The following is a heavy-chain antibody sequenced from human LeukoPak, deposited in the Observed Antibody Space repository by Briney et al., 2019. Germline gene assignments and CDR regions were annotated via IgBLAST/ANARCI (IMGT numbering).Heavy chain of an antibody. V-gene: IGHV4-59*01. CDR3: ARTREEMAPFDAFDI. CDR1: GGSFSGYY. D-gene: IGHD5-24*01. CDR2: VHYSGST. Sequence: NSSETLSLTCAVYGGSFSGYYWSWIRQPPGKGLEWIGYVHYSGSTNYNPALKSRVTISVDTSKNQFSPKLSSVTAADTAVYYCARTREEMAPFDAFDIWGQGTMVTVSS. J-gene: IGHJ3*02.